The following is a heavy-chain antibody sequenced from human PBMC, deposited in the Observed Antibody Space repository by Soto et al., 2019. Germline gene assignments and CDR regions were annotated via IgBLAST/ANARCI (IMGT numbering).Heavy chain of an antibody. J-gene: IGHJ4*02. CDR2: IYYSGST. Sequence: SETLSLTCTVSGGSISSYYWSWIRQPPGKGLEWIGYIYYSGSTNYNPSLKSRVTISVDTSKNQFSLKLSSVTAADTAVYYCARVDTAMVTDYWGQGTLVTVSS. V-gene: IGHV4-59*01. D-gene: IGHD5-18*01. CDR1: GGSISSYY. CDR3: ARVDTAMVTDY.